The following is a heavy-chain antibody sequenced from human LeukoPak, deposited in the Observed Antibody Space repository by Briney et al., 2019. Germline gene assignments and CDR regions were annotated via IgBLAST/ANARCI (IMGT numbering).Heavy chain of an antibody. CDR1: GFTFSSYS. V-gene: IGHV3-21*01. D-gene: IGHD3-10*01. J-gene: IGHJ3*02. Sequence: GGSLRLSCAASGFTFSSYSMNWVRQAPGKGLEWVSSISSSSSYIYYADSVKGRFTISRDNSKNTLYLQMNSLRAEDTAVYYCAKDSRLWFGELLSDAFDIWGQGTMVTVSS. CDR3: AKDSRLWFGELLSDAFDI. CDR2: ISSSSSYI.